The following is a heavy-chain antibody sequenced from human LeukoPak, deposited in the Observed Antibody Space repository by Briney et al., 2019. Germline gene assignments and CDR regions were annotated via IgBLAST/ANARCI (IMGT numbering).Heavy chain of an antibody. CDR2: INSDGSST. V-gene: IGHV3-74*01. CDR3: ANYGGNSPF. J-gene: IGHJ4*02. D-gene: IGHD4-23*01. Sequence: QPGGSLRLSCAASGFTFRSYRMHWVRQAPGKGLVWVSHINSDGSSTTYADSVKGRFTISRGNAKNTLYLQMNTLRVEDTAVYYCANYGGNSPFWGQGTLVTVSS. CDR1: GFTFRSYR.